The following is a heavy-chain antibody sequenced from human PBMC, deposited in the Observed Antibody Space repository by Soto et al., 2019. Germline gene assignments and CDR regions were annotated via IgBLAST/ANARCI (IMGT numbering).Heavy chain of an antibody. CDR2: IFASSTTI. J-gene: IGHJ4*02. Sequence: EVQLVESGGGLVQPGGSLRLSCVASGFTFSSYSMVWVRQAPGKGLEWIAYIFASSTTIYYVDSVKGRFTVSRDNTQNSLFLLMNSLRAEDTAIYYCARDAEWAFGYWGQGTKVIVSS. CDR3: ARDAEWAFGY. CDR1: GFTFSSYS. D-gene: IGHD1-26*01. V-gene: IGHV3-48*04.